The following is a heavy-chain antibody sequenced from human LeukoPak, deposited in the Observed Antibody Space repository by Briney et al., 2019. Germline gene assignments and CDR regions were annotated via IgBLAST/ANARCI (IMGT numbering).Heavy chain of an antibody. V-gene: IGHV3-23*01. Sequence: GGSLRLSCAASGFTFSRHALFWVRQAPGKGLEWVSFISGGAGSTYYADSVKGRFTISRDNSENRLYLQMNSLRAEDTAVYYCAKDSGKAATIAIFDYWGQGTLVTVSS. CDR1: GFTFSRHA. D-gene: IGHD2-15*01. J-gene: IGHJ4*02. CDR3: AKDSGKAATIAIFDY. CDR2: ISGGAGST.